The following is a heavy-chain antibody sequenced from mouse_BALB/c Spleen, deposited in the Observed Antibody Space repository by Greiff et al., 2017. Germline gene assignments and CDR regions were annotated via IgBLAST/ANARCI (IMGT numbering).Heavy chain of an antibody. Sequence: QVQLQQSGAELVKPGAPVKLSCKASGYSFTSYWMNWVKQRPGRGLEWIGRIDPSDSETHYNQKFKDKATLTVDKSSSTAYIQLSSLTSEDSAVSYCARKYYGSSGYYFDYWGQGTTLTVSS. J-gene: IGHJ2*01. V-gene: IGHV1-69*02. D-gene: IGHD1-1*01. CDR3: ARKYYGSSGYYFDY. CDR1: GYSFTSYW. CDR2: IDPSDSET.